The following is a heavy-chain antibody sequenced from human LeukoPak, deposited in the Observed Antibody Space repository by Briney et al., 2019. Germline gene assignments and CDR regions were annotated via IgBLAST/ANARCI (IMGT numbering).Heavy chain of an antibody. CDR2: ISGSGGST. CDR3: AKGVRASYSSGWFDY. D-gene: IGHD6-19*01. J-gene: IGHJ4*02. CDR1: GFTFSSSA. V-gene: IGHV3-23*01. Sequence: GGSLRLSCAASGFTFSSSAMTWVRQAPGKGLEWVSAISGSGGSTYYADSVKGRFTISRDNSKNTLYLQMNSLRAEDTAVYYCAKGVRASYSSGWFDYWGQGTLVTVSS.